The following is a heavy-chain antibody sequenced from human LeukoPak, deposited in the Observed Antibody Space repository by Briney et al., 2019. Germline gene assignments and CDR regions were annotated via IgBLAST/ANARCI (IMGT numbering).Heavy chain of an antibody. CDR3: ASVPAAAGTGGYYYYYMDV. D-gene: IGHD6-13*01. V-gene: IGHV4-39*07. Sequence: KPSETLSLTCTVSGGSISSSSYYWGWIRQPPGKGLEWIGSIYYSGSTYYNPSLKSRVTISVDTSKNQFSLKLSSVTAADTAVYYCASVPAAAGTGGYYYYYMDVWGKGTTVTVSS. CDR1: GGSISSSSYY. CDR2: IYYSGST. J-gene: IGHJ6*03.